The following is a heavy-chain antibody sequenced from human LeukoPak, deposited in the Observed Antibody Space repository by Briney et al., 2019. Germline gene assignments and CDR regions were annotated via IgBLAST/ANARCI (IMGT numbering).Heavy chain of an antibody. CDR3: AMVRGVITDY. CDR2: IYYSGST. J-gene: IGHJ4*02. V-gene: IGHV4-39*07. Sequence: SETLSLTCTVSGGSISSSTYYWAWIRQPPGKGLEWIGSIYYSGSTYYNPSLKSRVTISVDTSKNQFSLKLSSVTAADTAVYYCAMVRGVITDYWGQGTLVTVSS. CDR1: GGSISSSTYY. D-gene: IGHD3-10*01.